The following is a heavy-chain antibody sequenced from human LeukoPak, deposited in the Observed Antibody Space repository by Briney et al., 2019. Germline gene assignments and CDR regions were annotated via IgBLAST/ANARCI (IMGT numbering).Heavy chain of an antibody. CDR3: AKNGGSSGLDY. J-gene: IGHJ4*02. CDR2: ISYDGSNK. V-gene: IGHV3-30*18. CDR1: GFTFSSYG. Sequence: GGSLRLSCAASGFTFSSYGMHWVRQAPGKGLEWVAVISYDGSNKYYADSVKGRFTISRDNSKNTLYLQMNSLRAEDTAVYYCAKNGGSSGLDYWGQGTLVTVSS. D-gene: IGHD6-13*01.